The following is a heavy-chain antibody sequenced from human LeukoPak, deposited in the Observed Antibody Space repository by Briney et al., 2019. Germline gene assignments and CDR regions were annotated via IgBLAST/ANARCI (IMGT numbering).Heavy chain of an antibody. J-gene: IGHJ5*02. D-gene: IGHD6-19*01. CDR1: GFTFSSYA. CDR3: AKDISVPGTNWLDP. CDR2: ISGSGGST. Sequence: PGGSLSLTCAASGFTFSSYAMSWVRQAPGKGLEWVSAISGSGGSTYYADSVKGRFTISRDNSKNTLYLQMNSLRAEDTAVYYCAKDISVPGTNWLDPGGQGNLVIVSS. V-gene: IGHV3-23*01.